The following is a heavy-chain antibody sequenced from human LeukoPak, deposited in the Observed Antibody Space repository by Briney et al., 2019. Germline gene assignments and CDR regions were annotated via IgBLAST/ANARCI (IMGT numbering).Heavy chain of an antibody. CDR3: ARAQYYDSSGYYYEDYFQH. Sequence: PGGSLRPSCAASGFTFSSYSMNWVRQAPGKGLEWISYISSSSSTIYYADSVKGRFTISRDNAKNSLYLQMNSLRDEDTAVYYCARAQYYDSSGYYYEDYFQHWGQGTLVTVSS. V-gene: IGHV3-48*02. J-gene: IGHJ1*01. CDR2: ISSSSSTI. D-gene: IGHD3-22*01. CDR1: GFTFSSYS.